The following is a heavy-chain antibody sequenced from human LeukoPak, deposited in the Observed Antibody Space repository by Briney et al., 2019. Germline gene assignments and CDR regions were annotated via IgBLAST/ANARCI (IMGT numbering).Heavy chain of an antibody. CDR3: AKAVAGYYFDY. V-gene: IGHV4-34*01. Sequence: SETLSLTCAVYGGSFSGYYWSWIRQPPGKGLEWIGEINHSGSTNYNPSLKSRVTISVDTSKNQFSLKLSSVTAADTAVYYCAKAVAGYYFDYWGQGTLVTVSS. CDR1: GGSFSGYY. J-gene: IGHJ4*02. CDR2: INHSGST. D-gene: IGHD6-19*01.